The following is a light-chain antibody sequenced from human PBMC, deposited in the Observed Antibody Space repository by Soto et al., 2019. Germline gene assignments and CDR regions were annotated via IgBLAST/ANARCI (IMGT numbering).Light chain of an antibody. CDR1: SSDVGGYNY. V-gene: IGLV2-14*03. Sequence: QSVLTQPASVSGSPGQSITISCTGTSSDVGGYNYVSWYQHHPGKAPKLMIYDVSDRPSGVSNRFSGSKSGNTASLTISGLQAEDEADYYCSSYTRSTTRYVFGTGTKLTVL. J-gene: IGLJ1*01. CDR3: SSYTRSTTRYV. CDR2: DVS.